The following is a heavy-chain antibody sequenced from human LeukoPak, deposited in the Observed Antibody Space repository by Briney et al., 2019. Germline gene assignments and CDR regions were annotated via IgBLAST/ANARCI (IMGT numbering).Heavy chain of an antibody. CDR3: TRGVGATEGRYNWFDP. V-gene: IGHV1-8*01. D-gene: IGHD1-26*01. J-gene: IGHJ5*02. CDR2: MNPISGNT. CDR1: GYTFTNFD. Sequence: ASVKVSCKASGYTFTNFDVNWVRQAAGQGREWMGWMNPISGNTGYAENFQGRVTITRDTSISTAYLELSSLMLEDTAVYYCTRGVGATEGRYNWFDPRGQGTPVTVSS.